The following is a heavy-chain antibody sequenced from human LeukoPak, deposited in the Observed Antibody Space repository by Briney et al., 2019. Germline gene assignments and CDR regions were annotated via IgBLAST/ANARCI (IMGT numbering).Heavy chain of an antibody. Sequence: GASVKVSCKASGYTFTGYYMHWVRQAPGQGLEWMGWINPNSGGTNYAQKFQGRVTMTRDTSISTAYMELSRLRSDDTAVYYCARTGPYYDFWSGYHTPCYFDYWGQGTLVTVSS. CDR3: ARTGPYYDFWSGYHTPCYFDY. D-gene: IGHD3-3*01. CDR1: GYTFTGYY. CDR2: INPNSGGT. V-gene: IGHV1-2*02. J-gene: IGHJ4*02.